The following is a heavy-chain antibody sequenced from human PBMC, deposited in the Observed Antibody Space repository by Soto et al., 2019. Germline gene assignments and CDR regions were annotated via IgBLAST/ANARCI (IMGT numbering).Heavy chain of an antibody. J-gene: IGHJ4*02. V-gene: IGHV2-5*02. Sequence: QITLKESGPTLVTPTQTLTLTCSFSGFSLTTDGVGVGWVRQPPGEALEWLALIYWDDDERYSPSLKTRLTITKDPSKNQVVLIMTNMDPMDTATYYCAHSRNLITEDAQVGDFDYWGQGTLVTVSS. CDR2: IYWDDDE. CDR1: GFSLTTDGVG. CDR3: AHSRNLITEDAQVGDFDY. D-gene: IGHD3-10*01.